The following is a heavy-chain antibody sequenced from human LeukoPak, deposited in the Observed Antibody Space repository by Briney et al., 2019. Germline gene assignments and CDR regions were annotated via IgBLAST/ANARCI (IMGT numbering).Heavy chain of an antibody. CDR1: GFTVSSNY. V-gene: IGHV3-66*01. Sequence: AGGSLRLSCAASGFTVSSNYMTWVRQAPGKGLEWVSVIYSGGSTYYADSVKGRFTISRDNSKNKLYLQMNSLRVEDTAVYYCARGNKGGTPLDDWGQGTLVTVSS. D-gene: IGHD2-15*01. J-gene: IGHJ4*02. CDR3: ARGNKGGTPLDD. CDR2: IYSGGST.